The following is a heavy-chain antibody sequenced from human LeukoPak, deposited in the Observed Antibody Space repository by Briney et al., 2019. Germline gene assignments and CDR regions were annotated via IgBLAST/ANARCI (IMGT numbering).Heavy chain of an antibody. D-gene: IGHD4-11*01. CDR1: GFTFSSYA. CDR2: LSGDGLKT. V-gene: IGHV3-33*08. CDR3: ARDREDYSIPSVGYVFDY. Sequence: GGSLRLSCAASGFTFSSYAMHWVRQAPGNGLEWVSGLSGDGLKTYYADSVKGRFTVFRDNSNNTLYLQMNSLRAEDAAVYYCARDREDYSIPSVGYVFDYWGQGTLVTVSS. J-gene: IGHJ4*02.